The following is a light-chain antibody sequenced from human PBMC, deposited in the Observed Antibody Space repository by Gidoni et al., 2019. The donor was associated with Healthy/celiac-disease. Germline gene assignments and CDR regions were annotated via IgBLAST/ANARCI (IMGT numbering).Light chain of an antibody. Sequence: ELVLTQSPATLSLSPVERATLSCRASQSVSSYLAWYQQKPGQAPRLLIYDASNRATGIPARFSGSGSGTDFTLSISSLEPEDFAVYYCHQRSNRPPLTFGGGTKVEIK. V-gene: IGKV3-11*01. CDR1: QSVSSY. J-gene: IGKJ4*01. CDR2: DAS. CDR3: HQRSNRPPLT.